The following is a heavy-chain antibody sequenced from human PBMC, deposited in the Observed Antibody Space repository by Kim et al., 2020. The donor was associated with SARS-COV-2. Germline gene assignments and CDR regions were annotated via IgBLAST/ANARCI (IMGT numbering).Heavy chain of an antibody. CDR2: ISSSSSYI. D-gene: IGHD4-17*01. V-gene: IGHV3-21*01. Sequence: GGSLRLSCAASGFTFSSYSMNWVRQAPGKGLEWVSSISSSSSYIYYADSVKGRFTISRDNAKNSLYLQMNSLRAEDTAVYYCARADYGDYEGESAFDYWGQGTLVTVSS. CDR3: ARADYGDYEGESAFDY. J-gene: IGHJ4*02. CDR1: GFTFSSYS.